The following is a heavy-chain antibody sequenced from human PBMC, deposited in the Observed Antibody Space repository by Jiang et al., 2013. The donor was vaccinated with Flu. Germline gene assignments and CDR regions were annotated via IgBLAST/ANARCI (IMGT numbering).Heavy chain of an antibody. CDR1: GGSFSGYY. Sequence: LLKPSETLSLTCAVYGGSFSGYYWSWIRQPPGKGLEWIGEINHSGSTNYNPSLKSRVTISVDTSKNQFSLKLSSVTAADTAVYYCARGQRVIPSFVYWGQGTLVTVSS. CDR3: ARGQRVIPSFVY. J-gene: IGHJ4*02. CDR2: INHSGST. V-gene: IGHV4-34*01.